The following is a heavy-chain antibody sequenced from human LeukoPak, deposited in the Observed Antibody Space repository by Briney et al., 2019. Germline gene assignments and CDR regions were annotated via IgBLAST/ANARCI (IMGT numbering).Heavy chain of an antibody. J-gene: IGHJ5*02. CDR3: AREGYSSGWYRFDP. V-gene: IGHV4-34*01. CDR2: INHSGST. CDR1: GGSFSGYY. D-gene: IGHD6-19*01. Sequence: SETLSLTCAVYGGSFSGYYWSWIRQPPGKGLEWIGEINHSGSTNYNPSLKSRVTISVDTSKNQFSLNLSSVTAADTAVYYCAREGYSSGWYRFDPWGQGTLVTVSS.